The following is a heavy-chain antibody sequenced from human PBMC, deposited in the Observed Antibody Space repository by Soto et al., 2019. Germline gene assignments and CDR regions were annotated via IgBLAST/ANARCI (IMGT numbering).Heavy chain of an antibody. CDR2: IYPGDSDT. V-gene: IGHV5-51*01. CDR3: ATTSPITILKTFDI. CDR1: GYSFTSYW. D-gene: IGHD3-10*01. Sequence: GESLKISCKGSGYSFTSYWIGWVRQMPGKGLEWMGIIYPGDSDTRYSPSFQGQVTISADKSISTAYLKLSSVTAADTAVYYCATTSPITILKTFDIWGQGTMVTVSS. J-gene: IGHJ3*02.